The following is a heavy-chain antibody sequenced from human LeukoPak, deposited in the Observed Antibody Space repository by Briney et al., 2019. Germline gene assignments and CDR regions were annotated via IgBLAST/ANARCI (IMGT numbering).Heavy chain of an antibody. CDR2: IYYSGST. Sequence: PSETLSLTCTVSGGSISSYYWSWIRQPPGKGLEWIGYIYYSGSTNYNPSLKRRVTISVDTSKNQFFLKLSAVTAADTAVYYCAGPQAYYYYMDVWGKGTTVTVSS. CDR3: AGPQAYYYYMDV. V-gene: IGHV4-59*01. J-gene: IGHJ6*03. CDR1: GGSISSYY.